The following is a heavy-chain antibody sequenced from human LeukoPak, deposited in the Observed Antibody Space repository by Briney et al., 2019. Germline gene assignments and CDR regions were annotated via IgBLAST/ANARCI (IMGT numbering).Heavy chain of an antibody. CDR3: ARESGGVVVPAAYDY. CDR1: GYTFTGYY. CDR2: INPNSGGT. J-gene: IGHJ4*02. Sequence: ASVKVSCKASGYTFTGYYMHWVRQAPGQGLEWMGWINPNSGGTNYAQKFQGRVTMTRDTSISTAYMELSSLRSEDTAVYYCARESGGVVVPAAYDYWGQGTLVTVSS. V-gene: IGHV1-2*02. D-gene: IGHD2-2*01.